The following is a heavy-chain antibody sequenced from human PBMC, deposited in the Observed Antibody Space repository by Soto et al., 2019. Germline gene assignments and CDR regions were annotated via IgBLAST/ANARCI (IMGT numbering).Heavy chain of an antibody. Sequence: QVQLVESGGGVVQPGRSLRLSCAASGFTFSSYGMHWVRQAPGKGLEWVAVIWYDGSNKYYADSVKGRFTISRDNSKNTLYLQMNSLRAEDTAVYYCARPYSNTSYYGMDVWGQWTTVTVSS. V-gene: IGHV3-33*01. CDR1: GFTFSSYG. CDR2: IWYDGSNK. J-gene: IGHJ6*02. D-gene: IGHD4-4*01. CDR3: ARPYSNTSYYGMDV.